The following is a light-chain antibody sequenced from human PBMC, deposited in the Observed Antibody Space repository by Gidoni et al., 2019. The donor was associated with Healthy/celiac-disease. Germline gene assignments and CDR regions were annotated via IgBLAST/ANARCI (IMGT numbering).Light chain of an antibody. CDR2: AAS. Sequence: AIRLDRSPSSFAAPTGDSVTITCRASQGISSSLPWYQQKPGKAPKLLNYAASTLQSVVPSRFSGSGSGTDFTLTSSCLQSEDFATYYWQQYYSYPSFGQGTKLEIK. CDR3: QQYYSYPS. J-gene: IGKJ2*03. V-gene: IGKV1-8*01. CDR1: QGISSS.